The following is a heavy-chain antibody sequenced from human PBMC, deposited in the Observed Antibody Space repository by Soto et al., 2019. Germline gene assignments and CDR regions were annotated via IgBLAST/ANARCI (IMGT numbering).Heavy chain of an antibody. D-gene: IGHD2-15*01. CDR3: AGRDYCSGGSCYGFGAFDI. CDR1: GGSISSYY. J-gene: IGHJ3*02. V-gene: IGHV4-59*08. CDR2: IYYSGST. Sequence: SETLSLTCTVSGGSISSYYWSWIRQPPGKGLEWLGYIYYSGSTNYNPSLKSRVTISVDTSKNQFSLKLSSVTAADTAVYYCAGRDYCSGGSCYGFGAFDIWGQGTMVTVSS.